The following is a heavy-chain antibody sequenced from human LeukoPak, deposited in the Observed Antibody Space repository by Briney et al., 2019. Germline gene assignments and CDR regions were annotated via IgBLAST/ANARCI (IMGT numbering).Heavy chain of an antibody. CDR1: GYTFTSYD. J-gene: IGHJ4*02. V-gene: IGHV1-8*01. CDR3: ARDYCGSGSYTFDY. CDR2: MNPNSGNT. Sequence: EASVKVSCKASGYTFTSYDINWVRQATGQGLEWMGWMNPNSGNTGYAQKFQGRVTMTRNTSISTAYMELSSLRSEDTAVYYCARDYCGSGSYTFDYWGQGTLVTVSS. D-gene: IGHD3-10*01.